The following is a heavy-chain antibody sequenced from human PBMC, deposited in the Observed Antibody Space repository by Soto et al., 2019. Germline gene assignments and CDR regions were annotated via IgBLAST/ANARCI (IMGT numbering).Heavy chain of an antibody. J-gene: IGHJ6*02. Sequence: GGSLRLSSAASGFTFSSYWMTWVRQAPGKGLEWVAVIWYDGSNKYYADSVKGRFTISRDNSKNTLYLQMNSLRAEDTAVYYCARDYYDSSGLDYYYYYGMDVWGQGTTVTVSS. V-gene: IGHV3-33*08. CDR1: GFTFSSYW. CDR3: ARDYYDSSGLDYYYYYGMDV. D-gene: IGHD3-22*01. CDR2: IWYDGSNK.